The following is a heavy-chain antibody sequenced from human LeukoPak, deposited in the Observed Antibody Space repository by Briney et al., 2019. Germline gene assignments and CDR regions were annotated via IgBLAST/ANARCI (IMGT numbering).Heavy chain of an antibody. D-gene: IGHD5-12*01. CDR1: GGTFSSYA. Sequence: SVKVSCKACGGTFSSYAISWVRQAPGQGLEWMGGIIPIFGTANYAQKFQGRVTITADESTSTAYMELSSLRSEDTAVYYCAIPGYSGYDFRLWGQGTLVTVSS. CDR3: AIPGYSGYDFRL. V-gene: IGHV1-69*13. J-gene: IGHJ4*02. CDR2: IIPIFGTA.